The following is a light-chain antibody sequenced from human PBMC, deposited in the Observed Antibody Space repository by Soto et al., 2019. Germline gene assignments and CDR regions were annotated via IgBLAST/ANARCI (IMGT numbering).Light chain of an antibody. CDR1: QSISSSY. CDR2: GAS. CDR3: QQRSNWPRT. Sequence: DIVLTQSPATLSLSPGNRATLSCRASQSISSSYLAWYQQRPGQAPRLLIYGASSRATGIPDRFSGSGSGTDFTLTISSLEPEDFAVYYCQQRSNWPRTFGQGTKVDIK. J-gene: IGKJ1*01. V-gene: IGKV3D-20*02.